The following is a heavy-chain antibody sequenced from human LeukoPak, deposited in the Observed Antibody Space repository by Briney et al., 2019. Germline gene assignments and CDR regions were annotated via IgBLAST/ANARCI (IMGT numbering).Heavy chain of an antibody. CDR1: VYTYTGYY. J-gene: IGHJ4*02. V-gene: IGHV1-2*02. CDR3: ARSYYDSSGYYYELSDY. CDR2: INPNSGGT. D-gene: IGHD3-22*01. Sequence: ASVKVSCKASVYTYTGYYMHWVRQAPGQGLEWMGWINPNSGGTNYAQKFQGRVTMTRDTSISTAYMELSRLRSDDTAVYYCARSYYDSSGYYYELSDYWGQGTLVTVSS.